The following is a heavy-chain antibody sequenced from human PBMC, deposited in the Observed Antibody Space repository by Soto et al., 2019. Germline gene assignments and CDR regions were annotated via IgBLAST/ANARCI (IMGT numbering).Heavy chain of an antibody. D-gene: IGHD1-26*01. V-gene: IGHV6-1*01. CDR1: GNNVSSNTAA. J-gene: IGHJ5*02. Sequence: SHTLSVTGAISGNNVSSNTAAWHWIRQCPSRGLEWLGRTYYRSKWYNDYAVSVKSRITINPDTSKNQFSLHLNSVTPEDTAVYYCAREEILVVYNWFAPWGQGTLVTVSS. CDR2: TYYRSKWYN. CDR3: AREEILVVYNWFAP.